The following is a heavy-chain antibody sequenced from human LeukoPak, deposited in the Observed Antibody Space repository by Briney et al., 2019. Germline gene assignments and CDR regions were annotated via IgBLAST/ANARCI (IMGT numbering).Heavy chain of an antibody. CDR1: GFSFSDHY. CDR3: AKGTVPTTVPDY. V-gene: IGHV3-23*01. J-gene: IGHJ4*02. D-gene: IGHD4-17*01. CDR2: ISGSGGST. Sequence: GGSLRLSCAASGFSFSDHYMDWVRQAPGKGLEWVSAISGSGGSTYYADSVKGRFTISRDNSKNTLYLQMNSLRAEDTAVYYCAKGTVPTTVPDYWGQGTLVTVSS.